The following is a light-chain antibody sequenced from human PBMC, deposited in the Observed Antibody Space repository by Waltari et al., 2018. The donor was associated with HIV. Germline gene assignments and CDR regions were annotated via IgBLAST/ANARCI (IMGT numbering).Light chain of an antibody. Sequence: SYVPTQPHSVSVAPGQTARITCGGNDIGRKSVHWYQQKPGQAPVLVIYDDIGRPSGIPERFSGSNSGNTATLTISRVEAGDEADYYCKVWDSSSDHLFGGGTKVTVL. CDR3: KVWDSSSDHL. CDR1: DIGRKS. J-gene: IGLJ2*01. CDR2: DDI. V-gene: IGLV3-21*02.